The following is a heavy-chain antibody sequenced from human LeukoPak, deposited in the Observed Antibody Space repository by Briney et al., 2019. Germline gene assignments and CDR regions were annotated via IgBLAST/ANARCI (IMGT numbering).Heavy chain of an antibody. D-gene: IGHD1-26*01. Sequence: PSETLSLTCAVYGVSFSGYYWSWIRQPPGKGLEWIGEINHSGSTNYNPSLKSRVTISVDTSKNQLSLKLSSVTAADTAVYYCAGGSYSMFNWGQGTLVTVSS. V-gene: IGHV4-34*01. CDR1: GVSFSGYY. J-gene: IGHJ4*02. CDR2: INHSGST. CDR3: AGGSYSMFN.